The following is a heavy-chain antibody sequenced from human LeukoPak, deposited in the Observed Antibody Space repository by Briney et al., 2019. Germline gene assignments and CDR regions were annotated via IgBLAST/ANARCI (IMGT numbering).Heavy chain of an antibody. CDR1: GFTFSSYA. V-gene: IGHV3-23*01. CDR3: AKGLRTGVGPYMGYHYYMDV. CDR2: INDNGDGT. D-gene: IGHD3-16*01. J-gene: IGHJ6*03. Sequence: GGSLRLSCAASGFTFSSYAMSWVRQAPGKGLKWVSTINDNGDGTYYADSVKGRFTISRDNSYNTVSLQMNSLRDEDTGVYYCAKGLRTGVGPYMGYHYYMDVWGKGATVSVSS.